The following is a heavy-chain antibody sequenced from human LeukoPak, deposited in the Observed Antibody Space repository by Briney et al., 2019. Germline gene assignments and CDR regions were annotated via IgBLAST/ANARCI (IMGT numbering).Heavy chain of an antibody. D-gene: IGHD6-13*01. CDR2: ISYDGSNK. Sequence: GGSVRLSCAASGFTFSSYAMHWVCQAPGKGLEWVAVISYDGSNKYYADSVKGRFTISRDNSKNTLYLQMNSLRAEDTAVYYCARDGRSSSFDYWGQGTLVTVSS. V-gene: IGHV3-30-3*01. CDR3: ARDGRSSSFDY. CDR1: GFTFSSYA. J-gene: IGHJ4*02.